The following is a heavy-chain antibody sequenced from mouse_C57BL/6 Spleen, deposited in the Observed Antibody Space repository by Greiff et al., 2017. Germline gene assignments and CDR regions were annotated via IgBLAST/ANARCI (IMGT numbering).Heavy chain of an antibody. J-gene: IGHJ3*01. CDR3: ARDYDGFAY. D-gene: IGHD2-4*01. V-gene: IGHV1-82*01. CDR2: IYPGDGET. CDR1: GYAFSSSW. Sequence: VQLKQSGPELVKPGASVKISCKASGYAFSSSWMNWVKQRPGKGLEWIGRIYPGDGETNYNGKFKGKATLTADQSSSTAYMQLSNLTSEDSAVYCCARDYDGFAYWGQGTRVTVSA.